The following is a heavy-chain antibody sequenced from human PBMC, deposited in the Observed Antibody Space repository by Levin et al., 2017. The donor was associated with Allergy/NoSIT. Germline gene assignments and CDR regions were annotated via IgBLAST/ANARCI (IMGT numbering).Heavy chain of an antibody. J-gene: IGHJ4*02. CDR1: GFTFRSYA. CDR2: ISYDGSNK. CDR3: ARSPRLRYFDWWGDYFDY. Sequence: LSLPCAASGFTFRSYAMHWVRQAPGKGLEWVAVISYDGSNKYYADSVKGRFTISRDNSKNTLYLQMNSLRAEDTAVYYCARSPRLRYFDWWGDYFDYWGQGTLVTVSS. D-gene: IGHD3-9*01. V-gene: IGHV3-30-3*01.